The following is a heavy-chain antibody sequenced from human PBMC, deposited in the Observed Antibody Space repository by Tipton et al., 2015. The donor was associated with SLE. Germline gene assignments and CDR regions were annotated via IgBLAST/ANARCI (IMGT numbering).Heavy chain of an antibody. V-gene: IGHV6-1*01. J-gene: IGHJ4*02. CDR1: GDSVSSDSVA. CDR3: SRVQGAAGFDY. D-gene: IGHD6-13*01. Sequence: VKPSQTLSLTCAISGDSVSSDSVAWNWIRHSPSRGLEWLGRTYFRSEWYFDYARSLKGRSTINPDTSLNQFSLHLQSATPEDTAVYYCSRVQGAAGFDYWGQGSPVTVSS. CDR2: TYFRSEWYF.